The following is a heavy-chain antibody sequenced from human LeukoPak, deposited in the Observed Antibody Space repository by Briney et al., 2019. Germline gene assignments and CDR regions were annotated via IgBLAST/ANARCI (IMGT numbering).Heavy chain of an antibody. CDR2: IYTSGIT. J-gene: IGHJ3*02. CDR1: GGSISTYY. D-gene: IGHD6-13*01. Sequence: PSETLSLTCTVSGGSISTYYWSWIRQPAGKGLEWIGRIYTSGITNYNPSLKSRVTMSVDTSKNQFSLKLSSVTTADTAVYYCAREGIAAPGPHAFDIWGQGTMVTVSS. CDR3: AREGIAAPGPHAFDI. V-gene: IGHV4-4*07.